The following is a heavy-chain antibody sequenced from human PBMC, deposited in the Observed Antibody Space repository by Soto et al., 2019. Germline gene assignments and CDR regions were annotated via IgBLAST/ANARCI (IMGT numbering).Heavy chain of an antibody. CDR1: GGSFRGSY. J-gene: IGHJ4*02. CDR3: ARGARLDIVVVPAAINYFDY. Sequence: QVQLQQWGAGLLKPSETLSLTCAVYGGSFRGSYWSWIRQPPGKGLEWIGEINHSGSTNYNPSHKSRVTISVDTSKNPFSLKLSSVTAADTAVYYCARGARLDIVVVPAAINYFDYWGQGTLVTVSS. D-gene: IGHD2-2*01. CDR2: INHSGST. V-gene: IGHV4-34*01.